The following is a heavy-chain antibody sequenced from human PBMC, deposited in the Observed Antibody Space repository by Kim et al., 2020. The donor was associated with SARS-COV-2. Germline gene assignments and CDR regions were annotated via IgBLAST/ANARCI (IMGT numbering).Heavy chain of an antibody. J-gene: IGHJ6*02. CDR1: GFTFSDYY. CDR2: ISSSGSTI. V-gene: IGHV3-11*01. D-gene: IGHD4-17*01. CDR3: AISLRRYYYYYGMDV. Sequence: GGSLRLSCAASGFTFSDYYMSWIRQAPGKGLEWVSDISSSGSTIYYADSVKGRFTISRDNAKNSLYLQMNSLRAEDTAVYYCAISLRRYYYYYGMDVWAQGPTATSSS.